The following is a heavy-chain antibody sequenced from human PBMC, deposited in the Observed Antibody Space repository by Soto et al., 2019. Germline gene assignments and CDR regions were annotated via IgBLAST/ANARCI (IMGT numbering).Heavy chain of an antibody. D-gene: IGHD6-6*01. CDR2: INAGNGNT. Sequence: ASVKVSCKASGYTFTSYAMHWVRQAPGQRLEWMGWINAGNGNTKYSQKFQGRVTITRDTSASTAYMELSSLRSEDTAVYYCATDIKYQENESIAARRGMDVWGKGTTVTVSS. CDR3: ATDIKYQENESIAARRGMDV. V-gene: IGHV1-3*01. J-gene: IGHJ6*03. CDR1: GYTFTSYA.